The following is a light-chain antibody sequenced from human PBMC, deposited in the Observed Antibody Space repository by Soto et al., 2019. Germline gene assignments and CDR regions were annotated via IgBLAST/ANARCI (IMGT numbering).Light chain of an antibody. V-gene: IGKV1-8*01. CDR2: AAS. CDR3: QQYYSYPLT. J-gene: IGKJ4*01. Sequence: AIRMTQSPSSFSASTGDRVTITCRASQGISSYLAWYQQEPGKAPKLLIYAASTLQSGVPSRFSGSGSGTDFTLTISCLQSEDFATYYCQQYYSYPLTCGGGTKVEIK. CDR1: QGISSY.